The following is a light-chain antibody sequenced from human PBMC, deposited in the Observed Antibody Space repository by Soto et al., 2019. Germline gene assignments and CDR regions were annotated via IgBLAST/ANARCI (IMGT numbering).Light chain of an antibody. CDR1: SSDVGGYNY. J-gene: IGLJ1*01. CDR3: SSYTSSSTYV. V-gene: IGLV2-14*01. Sequence: QSVLTQPASVSGSPGQSITISCTGTSSDVGGYNYVSWYQQHPGKATKLMISDVVNRPSGVSDRFSGSKSGNTASLTISGLQAEDEADYHCSSYTSSSTYVFGTGTKVTVL. CDR2: DVV.